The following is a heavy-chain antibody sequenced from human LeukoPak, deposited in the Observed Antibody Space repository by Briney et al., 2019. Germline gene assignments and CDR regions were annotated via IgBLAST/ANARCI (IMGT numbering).Heavy chain of an antibody. J-gene: IGHJ3*01. CDR2: IHHDGRT. CDR1: GGSLSGYY. V-gene: IGHV4-34*01. D-gene: IGHD4-17*01. CDR3: ARDVVPRDYGDTLNAYDL. Sequence: SETLSLTCAVSGGSLSGYYWSWIRQSPGKGLEWMGDIHHDGRTKYKSSLKSRITIFLVSSKNEVSLRLGPVTPADTALYFCARDVVPRDYGDTLNAYDLWGQGTMVTVS.